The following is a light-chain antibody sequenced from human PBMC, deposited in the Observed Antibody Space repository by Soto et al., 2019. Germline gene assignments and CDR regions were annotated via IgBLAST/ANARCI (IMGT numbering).Light chain of an antibody. CDR1: SSNIGNKA. CDR3: ATWDDSLNAVV. Sequence: QSVLTQPPSVSDAPRQRVTISCSGSSSNIGNKAVNWYQQLPGKAPKLLIYYDDLLPSGVSDRFSGSKSGTSASLAISGLQSEDEADYYCATWDDSLNAVVFGGGTQLTVL. J-gene: IGLJ2*01. V-gene: IGLV1-36*01. CDR2: YDD.